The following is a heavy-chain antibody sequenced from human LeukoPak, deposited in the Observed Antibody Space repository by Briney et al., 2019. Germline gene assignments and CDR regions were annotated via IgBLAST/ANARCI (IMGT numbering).Heavy chain of an antibody. CDR1: GLIFSNYW. CDR3: ARVYPRMVAYDY. V-gene: IGHV3-7*01. J-gene: IGHJ4*02. D-gene: IGHD5-12*01. Sequence: GGSLRLSCGASGLIFSNYWMTWVREAPGKGLEWVANIKQDGSEKYYADSVKGRFTISRDNAKNSLFLEMNSLRAGDTAVYYCARVYPRMVAYDYWGQGTLVTVSS. CDR2: IKQDGSEK.